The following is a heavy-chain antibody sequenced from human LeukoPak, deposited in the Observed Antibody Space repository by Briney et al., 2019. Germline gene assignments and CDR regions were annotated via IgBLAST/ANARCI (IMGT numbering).Heavy chain of an antibody. Sequence: GGSLRLSCAASGFTFSSYSMNWVRQAPGKGLEWVSYISSSSSTIYYADSVKGRFTISRDNAKNSLYLQMNSLRAEDTAVYYCAKDSSYEDYYYYYYMDVWGKGTTVTVSS. J-gene: IGHJ6*03. CDR2: ISSSSSTI. CDR1: GFTFSSYS. CDR3: AKDSSYEDYYYYYYMDV. V-gene: IGHV3-48*01. D-gene: IGHD5-18*01.